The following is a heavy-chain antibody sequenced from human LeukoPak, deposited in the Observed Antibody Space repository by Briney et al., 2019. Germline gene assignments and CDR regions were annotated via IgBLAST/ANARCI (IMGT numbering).Heavy chain of an antibody. J-gene: IGHJ6*03. CDR3: ARGVKRASGSYLYSYYYYMDV. D-gene: IGHD3-10*01. CDR1: GYTFSGFL. CDR2: INPNSGGT. Sequence: VASVKVSCKASGYTFSGFLMHWVRQAPEQGLEWMGWINPNSGGTNYAQKFQGRVTMTSNTPTTTAYMELSSLTSEDTAVYYCARGVKRASGSYLYSYYYYMDVWGKGTSVTVSS. V-gene: IGHV1-2*02.